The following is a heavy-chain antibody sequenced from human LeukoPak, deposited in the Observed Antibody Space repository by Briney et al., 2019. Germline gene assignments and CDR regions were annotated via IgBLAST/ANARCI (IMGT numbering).Heavy chain of an antibody. CDR3: AHLGYDILTGYYN. J-gene: IGHJ4*02. D-gene: IGHD3-9*01. CDR2: ISAYNGNT. Sequence: ASVKVSCKAFGYTFISYDINWVRQAPGQGLEWMGWISAYNGNTNYAQKFQGRVTMTTDTSTSTAYMELRSLRSDDTAVYYCAHLGYDILTGYYNWGQGTLVFVSS. V-gene: IGHV1-18*01. CDR1: GYTFISYD.